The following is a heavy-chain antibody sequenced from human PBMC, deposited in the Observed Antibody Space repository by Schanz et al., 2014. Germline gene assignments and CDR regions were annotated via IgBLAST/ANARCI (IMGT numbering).Heavy chain of an antibody. D-gene: IGHD4-17*01. CDR2: IIPILGIA. Sequence: QVQLVQSEAEVKKPGSSVKVSCKASGGTFSSYTISWVRQAPGQGLEWMGRIIPILGIANYAQNFQGRVTITADKSTSTAYLELTSLRSEDTAVYYCATLDYADSVSWGQGTLVTVSS. CDR3: ATLDYADSVS. V-gene: IGHV1-69*02. J-gene: IGHJ5*02. CDR1: GGTFSSYT.